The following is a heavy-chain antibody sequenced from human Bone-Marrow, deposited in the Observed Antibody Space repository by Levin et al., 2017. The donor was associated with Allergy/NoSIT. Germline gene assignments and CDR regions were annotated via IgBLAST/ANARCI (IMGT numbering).Heavy chain of an antibody. V-gene: IGHV3-53*01. D-gene: IGHD3-10*01. CDR2: IYSGGRG. CDR3: AIYGSGNDYSAFDI. CDR1: GFTVSSNH. Sequence: AGESLKISCAASGFTVSSNHMSWVRQAPGKGLEWVSLIYSGGRGDYADSVRGRFTISRDNSKNTLYLQLNSLRAEDTAVYYCAIYGSGNDYSAFDIWGQGTMVTVSS. J-gene: IGHJ3*02.